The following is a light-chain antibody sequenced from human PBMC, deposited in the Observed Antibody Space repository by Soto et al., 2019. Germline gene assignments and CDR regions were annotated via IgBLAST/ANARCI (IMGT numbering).Light chain of an antibody. J-gene: IGKJ1*01. Sequence: DIHMPPSPSTLPASVGYRFPINCRASQSISNWLAWYQQKPGKAPNLLIYDASSLQSGVPSTFSGSGFGTAFTLTISSLKPHDFATYYCQQYNSYSKWKCGNGTTGAIK. V-gene: IGKV1-5*01. CDR1: QSISNW. CDR3: QQYNSYSKWK. CDR2: DAS.